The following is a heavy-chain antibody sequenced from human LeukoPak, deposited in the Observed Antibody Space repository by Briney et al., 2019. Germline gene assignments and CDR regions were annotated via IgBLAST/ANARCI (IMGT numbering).Heavy chain of an antibody. CDR3: ARDPWGGNFDV. V-gene: IGHV3-23*01. Sequence: GGSLRLSCAASGFTFSRYAMSWVRQAPGKGLEWVSAISGSGDSTYYANSVKGRFIISRDNSKNTLYLQMNRLRAEDTAVYYCARDPWGGNFDVWGQGTMVTVSS. J-gene: IGHJ3*01. CDR2: ISGSGDST. CDR1: GFTFSRYA. D-gene: IGHD3-16*01.